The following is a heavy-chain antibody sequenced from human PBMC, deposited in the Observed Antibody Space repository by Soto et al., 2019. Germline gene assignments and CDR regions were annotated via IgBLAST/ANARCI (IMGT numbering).Heavy chain of an antibody. CDR1: GFTFSSYE. CDR3: ARTMVVVGPIARYYYCMDV. J-gene: IGHJ6*02. Sequence: PGGSLRLSCAASGFTFSSYEMNWVRQAPGKGLERVSYISSSGSTIYYEDSVKGRFTISRDNAKNSLYLQMNSLRAEDTAVYYGARTMVVVGPIARYYYCMDVWGQGTTVTVSS. CDR2: ISSSGSTI. V-gene: IGHV3-48*03. D-gene: IGHD2-2*01.